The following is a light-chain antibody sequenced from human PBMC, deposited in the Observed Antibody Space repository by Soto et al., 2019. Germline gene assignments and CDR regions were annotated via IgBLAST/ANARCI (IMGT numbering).Light chain of an antibody. CDR3: QQSHTTTYT. CDR1: RNIDTY. CDR2: GAS. Sequence: DIQMTQSPSSLSASFGDRVTLTCRASRNIDTYLNLYQQKPGTAPKLLMYGASSLHSGVPSRFSGRGSGTDFTLTISSLQPEDVATYDGQQSHTTTYTFGQGTKLEI. V-gene: IGKV1-39*01. J-gene: IGKJ2*01.